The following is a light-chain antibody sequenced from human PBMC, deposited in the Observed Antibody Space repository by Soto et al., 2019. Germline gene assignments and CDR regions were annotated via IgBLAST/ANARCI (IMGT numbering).Light chain of an antibody. V-gene: IGKV3-15*01. CDR1: QSVGIK. CDR2: EAS. Sequence: EIVMTQSPATLSVSPGERASLSCRARQSVGIKLGWYQQKPGQAPRLLIYEASTRAAGIPARFSGSGSGTEYTLTIGSLQSEDFAVYYCEQYNDWPTWTFGQGTKVEVK. CDR3: EQYNDWPTWT. J-gene: IGKJ1*01.